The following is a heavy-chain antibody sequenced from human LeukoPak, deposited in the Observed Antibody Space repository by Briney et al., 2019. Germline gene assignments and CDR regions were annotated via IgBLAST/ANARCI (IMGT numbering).Heavy chain of an antibody. J-gene: IGHJ4*02. CDR3: AREGAPSFWSGYDDY. CDR1: GGSISSGDYY. V-gene: IGHV4-30-4*08. Sequence: PSQTLSLTCTVSGGSISSGDYYWSWIRQPPGKGLEWIGYIYYSGSIYYNPSLKSRVTISVDTSKNQFSLKLSSVTAADTAVYYCAREGAPSFWSGYDDYWGQGTLVTVSS. CDR2: IYYSGSI. D-gene: IGHD3-3*01.